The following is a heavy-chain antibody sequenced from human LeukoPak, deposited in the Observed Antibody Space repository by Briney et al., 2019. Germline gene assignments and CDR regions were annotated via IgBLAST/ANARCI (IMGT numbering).Heavy chain of an antibody. CDR1: GFTFSSYA. D-gene: IGHD6-13*01. CDR2: ISHSSSGT. J-gene: IGHJ4*02. CDR3: ARGGSSWYHVWDYFDY. Sequence: GGSLRLSCAGSGFTFSSYAMSWVRQAPGKGLEWVSAISHSSSGTYYVDSVKGRFTISRDNSKNSLYVQMNSLRAEDTAVYYCARGGSSWYHVWDYFDYWGQGTLVTVSS. V-gene: IGHV3-23*01.